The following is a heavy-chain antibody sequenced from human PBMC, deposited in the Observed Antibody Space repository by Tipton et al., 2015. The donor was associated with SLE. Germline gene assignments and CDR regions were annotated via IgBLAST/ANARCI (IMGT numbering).Heavy chain of an antibody. CDR1: SGSISSYY. J-gene: IGHJ6*03. Sequence: TLSLTCTVSSGSISSYYWSWIRQPAGKGLEWIGRIYTSGSTNYNPSLKSRVTMSVDTSKNQFSLKLSSVTAADTAVYYCARVVPAAIHYYYYMDVWGKGTTVTVSS. V-gene: IGHV4-4*07. CDR3: ARVVPAAIHYYYYMDV. D-gene: IGHD2-2*02. CDR2: IYTSGST.